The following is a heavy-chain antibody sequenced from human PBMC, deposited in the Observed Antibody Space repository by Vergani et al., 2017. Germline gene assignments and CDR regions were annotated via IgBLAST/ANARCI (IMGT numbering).Heavy chain of an antibody. CDR3: AKDGWAAVAVYFDY. J-gene: IGHJ4*02. D-gene: IGHD6-19*01. CDR1: GFTFSSYA. V-gene: IGHV3-30*07. CDR2: ISYDGSNK. Sequence: QVQLVESGGGVVQPGRSLRLSCAASGFTFSSYAMHWVRQAPGKGLEWVAVISYDGSNKYYADSVKGRFTISRDNSKNTLYLQMNSLRAEDTAVYYCAKDGWAAVAVYFDYWGQGTLVTVSS.